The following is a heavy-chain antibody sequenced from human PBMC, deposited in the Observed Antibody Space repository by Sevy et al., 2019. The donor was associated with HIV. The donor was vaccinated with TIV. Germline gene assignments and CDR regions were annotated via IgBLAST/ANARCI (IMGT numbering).Heavy chain of an antibody. CDR2: ISSSGSTI. V-gene: IGHV3-11*01. J-gene: IGHJ4*02. Sequence: GGSLRLSCAASGFIFSDYYMNWIRQAPGKGLEWVSYISSSGSTIYYADSVKGRFTISRDNAKSPLYLQMNSLRAEDTAVDYCATVGYYDSSCSYYFDYWGQGTLVTVSS. D-gene: IGHD3-22*01. CDR1: GFIFSDYY. CDR3: ATVGYYDSSCSYYFDY.